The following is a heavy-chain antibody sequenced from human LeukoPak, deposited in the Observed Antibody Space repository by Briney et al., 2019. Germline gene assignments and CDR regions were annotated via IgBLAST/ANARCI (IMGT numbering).Heavy chain of an antibody. V-gene: IGHV4-59*08. CDR3: ARHGWDGHSRPFGY. CDR1: GGSISSYY. Sequence: PSETLSLTCTVSGGSISSYYWSWIRQPPGKGLEWIGYIYYSGSTNYNPSLKSRVTISVDTSKNQFSLKLSSVTAADTAVYHCARHGWDGHSRPFGYWGQGTLVTVSA. D-gene: IGHD5-24*01. J-gene: IGHJ4*02. CDR2: IYYSGST.